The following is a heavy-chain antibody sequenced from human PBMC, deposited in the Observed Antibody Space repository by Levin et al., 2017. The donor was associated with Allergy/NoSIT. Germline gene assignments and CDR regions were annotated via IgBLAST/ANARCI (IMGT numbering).Heavy chain of an antibody. Sequence: PSETLSLTCAVSGGSLSDNYWSWIRQPPGKGLEWIGEIIQSESTNYNPSLKSRVTISVDTSKNQFSLKLSSVTAADTAVYYCARGRRSGVRRSEKYSSSWYANQYYGMDVWGQGTTVTVSS. CDR2: IIQSEST. CDR1: GGSLSDNY. CDR3: ARGRRSGVRRSEKYSSSWYANQYYGMDV. J-gene: IGHJ6*02. V-gene: IGHV4-34*01. D-gene: IGHD6-13*01.